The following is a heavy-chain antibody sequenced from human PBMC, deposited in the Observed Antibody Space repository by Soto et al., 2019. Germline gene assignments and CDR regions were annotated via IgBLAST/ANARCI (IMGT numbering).Heavy chain of an antibody. CDR3: ARAPRGRYGVDYMDV. V-gene: IGHV1-18*01. D-gene: IGHD6-19*01. J-gene: IGHJ6*03. CDR2: ISAYNGNT. Sequence: QVQLVQSGAEVKKPGASVKVSCKASGYTFTSYGISWVRQAPGQGLAWMVWISAYNGNTNYAQKLRGRVTMTTDTATRTAYMELRSLRSDDTAVDYCARAPRGRYGVDYMDVWGKGPTVTAS. CDR1: GYTFTSYG.